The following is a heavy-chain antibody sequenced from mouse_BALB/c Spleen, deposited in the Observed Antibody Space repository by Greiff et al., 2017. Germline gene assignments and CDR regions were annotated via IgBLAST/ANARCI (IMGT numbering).Heavy chain of an antibody. CDR3: ARHSYGNYNFAY. Sequence: EVMLVESGGGLVKPGGSLKLSCAASGFAFSSYDMSWVRQTPEKRLEWVAYISSGGGSTDYPDTVTGRFTISRDNAKNTLYLQMSSLKSEDTAMYYCARHSYGNYNFAYWGQGTTLTVSS. D-gene: IGHD2-1*01. CDR1: GFAFSSYD. J-gene: IGHJ2*01. V-gene: IGHV5-12-1*01. CDR2: ISSGGGST.